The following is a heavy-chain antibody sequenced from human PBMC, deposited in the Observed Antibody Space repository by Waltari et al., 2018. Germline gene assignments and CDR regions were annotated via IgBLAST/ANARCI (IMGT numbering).Heavy chain of an antibody. CDR2: ISPYNGNS. Sequence: QAQLVQSGPEVKKPGASVKVSCKASGYTFSSYGVNWVRQAPGQGLEWMGWISPYNGNSNHTQRLQGRITMTTDKSTTTAYLELRSLRSDDTAVYYCARVVGDYSTSFYYFYYGMDVWGQGTTVIVSS. CDR1: GYTFSSYG. CDR3: ARVVGDYSTSFYYFYYGMDV. J-gene: IGHJ6*02. V-gene: IGHV1-18*01. D-gene: IGHD4-4*01.